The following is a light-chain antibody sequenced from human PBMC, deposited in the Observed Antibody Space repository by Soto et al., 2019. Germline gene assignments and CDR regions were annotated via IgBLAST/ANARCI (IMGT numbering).Light chain of an antibody. V-gene: IGKV1-39*01. CDR2: ATS. J-gene: IGKJ1*01. CDR3: QQSFNTPRT. CDR1: QPITNY. Sequence: DIQMTQSPSSLSASVGDRVTITCRASQPITNYLNWYQQKPGKAPNLLIYATSTLQSGVSSRFSGSGSGTDFTLTISSLQPEDFATYYWQQSFNTPRTFGQGTKVEAK.